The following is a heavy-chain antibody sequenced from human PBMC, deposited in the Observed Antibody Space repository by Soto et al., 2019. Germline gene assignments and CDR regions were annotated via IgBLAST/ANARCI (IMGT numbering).Heavy chain of an antibody. CDR2: ISYDGRSK. D-gene: IGHD6-13*01. CDR3: AKGGYHDSWFNPGDS. CDR1: GFSFSSNG. V-gene: IGHV3-30*18. J-gene: IGHJ4*01. Sequence: QVQLVESGGGVVQPGRSLRLSCAASGFSFSSNGMHWVRQAPGKGLEWVAVISYDGRSKYYADSVKGRFTISRDNSKNTLYLQINSLRAEGTAVYYCAKGGYHDSWFNPGDSWGHGTLVTVSS.